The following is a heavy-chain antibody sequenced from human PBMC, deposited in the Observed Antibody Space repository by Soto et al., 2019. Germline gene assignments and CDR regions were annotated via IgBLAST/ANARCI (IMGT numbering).Heavy chain of an antibody. CDR2: ISSSGGTI. CDR3: TRHAPYSGGYAFDY. CDR1: RFTFSSYT. V-gene: IGHV3-48*01. Sequence: VQLVESGGGLVQPGGSLRLSCAASRFTFSSYTMNWVRQAPGKGLEWVSYISSSGGTIYYADSVKGRFTISRDNAKNSLYLQMNSLRAEDTAVDYCTRHAPYSGGYAFDYWGQGTLVTVSS. J-gene: IGHJ4*02. D-gene: IGHD2-15*01.